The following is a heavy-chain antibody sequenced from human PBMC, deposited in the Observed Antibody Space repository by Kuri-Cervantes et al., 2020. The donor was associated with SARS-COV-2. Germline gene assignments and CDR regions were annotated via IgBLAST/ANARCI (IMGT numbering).Heavy chain of an antibody. Sequence: SETLSLTCAVSGYSISSGYYWGWIRQPPGKGLEWIGSIYHSGSTYYNPSLKSRVTIPVDTSRNQFSLKLSSVTAADTAVYYCATQGMRFLEWLAPNYYYGMDVCGQGTTVVASS. CDR3: ATQGMRFLEWLAPNYYYGMDV. J-gene: IGHJ6*02. CDR1: GYSISSGYY. CDR2: IYHSGST. V-gene: IGHV4-38-2*01. D-gene: IGHD3-3*01.